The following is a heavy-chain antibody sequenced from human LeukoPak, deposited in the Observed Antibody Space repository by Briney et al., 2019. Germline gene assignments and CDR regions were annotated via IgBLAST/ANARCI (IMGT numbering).Heavy chain of an antibody. Sequence: ASVKVSCKASGYTFTGYYMHWVRQAPGQGLEWVGRINPDSGGTNYAQKFQGRVTMTRDTSISTAYMELSRLRSDDTAVYYCARVGGSSYSTGNFDYWGQGTLVTVSS. CDR1: GYTFTGYY. V-gene: IGHV1-2*06. CDR2: INPDSGGT. D-gene: IGHD3-22*01. J-gene: IGHJ4*02. CDR3: ARVGGSSYSTGNFDY.